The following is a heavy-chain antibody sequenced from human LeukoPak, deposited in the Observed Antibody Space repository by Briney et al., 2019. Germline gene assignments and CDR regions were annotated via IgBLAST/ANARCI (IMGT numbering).Heavy chain of an antibody. D-gene: IGHD3-10*01. V-gene: IGHV3-30-3*01. J-gene: IGHJ5*02. Sequence: GGSLRLSCAASGFTFSSYAMHWVRQAPGKGLEWVAVISYDGSNKYYADSVKGRFTISRDNSKNTLYLQMNSLRAEDTAVYYCAREGLLWFGELSGLDPWGQGTLVTVSS. CDR2: ISYDGSNK. CDR3: AREGLLWFGELSGLDP. CDR1: GFTFSSYA.